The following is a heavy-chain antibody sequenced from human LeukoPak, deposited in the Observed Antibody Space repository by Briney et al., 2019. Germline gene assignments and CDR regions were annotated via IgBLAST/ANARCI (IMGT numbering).Heavy chain of an antibody. J-gene: IGHJ4*02. Sequence: PGGALRLSCAASGFTFSSYAISWGRQAPGEGVGWVSAISGSGGSTYYADSVKGRFTISRDNSKNTLYLQMNSLRAEDTAVYYCAKPPVGLYSSGFGWGQGTLVTVSS. CDR3: AKPPVGLYSSGFG. CDR2: ISGSGGST. D-gene: IGHD6-19*01. V-gene: IGHV3-23*01. CDR1: GFTFSSYA.